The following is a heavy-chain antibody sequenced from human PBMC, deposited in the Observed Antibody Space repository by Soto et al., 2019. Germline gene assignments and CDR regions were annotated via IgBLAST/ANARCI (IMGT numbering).Heavy chain of an antibody. V-gene: IGHV1-69*06. Sequence: SVXVSCKSSLGTFSMYAISFFRQAPGQGLEWMGGIIPIFGTANYAQKFQGRVTITADKSTSTAYMELSSLRSEDTAVYYCAREKGYRYGTEYWGQGTLVTVSS. CDR2: IIPIFGTA. CDR3: AREKGYRYGTEY. D-gene: IGHD5-18*01. CDR1: LGTFSMYA. J-gene: IGHJ4*02.